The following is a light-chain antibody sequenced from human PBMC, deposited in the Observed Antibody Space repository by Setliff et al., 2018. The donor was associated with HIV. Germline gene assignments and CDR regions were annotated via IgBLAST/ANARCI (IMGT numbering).Light chain of an antibody. Sequence: LTQPASVSGSPGQSITISCTGTRSDVGSYNLVSWYQQHPGKAPKLMIYEVTKRPSGVSNRFSGSKSGNTASLTISGLQAEDEADYYCCSYAATVVFGGGTQLTVL. V-gene: IGLV2-23*02. CDR1: RSDVGSYNL. CDR3: CSYAATVV. J-gene: IGLJ2*01. CDR2: EVT.